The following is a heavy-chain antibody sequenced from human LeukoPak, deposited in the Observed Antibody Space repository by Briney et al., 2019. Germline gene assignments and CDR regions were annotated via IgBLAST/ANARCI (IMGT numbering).Heavy chain of an antibody. V-gene: IGHV3-30-3*01. CDR2: ISYDGSNK. D-gene: IGHD3-22*01. CDR3: ASDNDYYDSSGYYLP. Sequence: GGSLRLSCAASGFTFSSYAMHWVRQAPGKGLEWVAVISYDGSNKYYADSVKGRFTISRDNSKNTLYPQMNSLRAEDTAVYYCASDNDYYDSSGYYLPWGSGTLVTVSS. CDR1: GFTFSSYA. J-gene: IGHJ5*02.